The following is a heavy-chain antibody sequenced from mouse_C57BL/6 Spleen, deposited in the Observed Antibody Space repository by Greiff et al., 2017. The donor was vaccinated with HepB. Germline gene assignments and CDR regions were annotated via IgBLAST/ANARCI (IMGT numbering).Heavy chain of an antibody. J-gene: IGHJ4*01. CDR2: ISDGGSYT. V-gene: IGHV5-4*03. CDR3: ARGWLRRDYAMDY. CDR1: GFTFSSYA. D-gene: IGHD2-2*01. Sequence: EVKVVESGGGLVKPGGSLKLSCAASGFTFSSYAMSWVRQTPEKRLEWVATISDGGSYTYYPDNVKGRFTISRDNAKNNLYLQMSHLKSEDTAMYYCARGWLRRDYAMDYWGQGTSVTVSS.